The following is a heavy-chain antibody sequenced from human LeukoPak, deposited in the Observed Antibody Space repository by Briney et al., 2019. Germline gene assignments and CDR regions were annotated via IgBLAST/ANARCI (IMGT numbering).Heavy chain of an antibody. CDR2: IYYSGNT. CDR3: ASGRPGAFDI. V-gene: IGHV4-59*01. J-gene: IGHJ3*02. Sequence: PSETLSLTCTVSGGSISSYYWSWIRQPPGKGLEWIGYIYYSGNTNYNPSLKSRVTISVDTSKNQFSLKLSSVTAADTAVYYCASGRPGAFDIWGQGTMVTVSS. CDR1: GGSISSYY.